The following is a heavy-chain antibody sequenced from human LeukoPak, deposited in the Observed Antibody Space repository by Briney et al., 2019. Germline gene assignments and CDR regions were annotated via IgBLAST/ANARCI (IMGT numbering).Heavy chain of an antibody. J-gene: IGHJ3*02. D-gene: IGHD1-7*01. V-gene: IGHV3-23*01. CDR3: AKGSYWNYGAFDI. Sequence: GGSLRLSCAASGFTFGSYAMSWVRQAPGKGLEWVSAISGSGGSTYYADSVKGRFTISRDNSKNTLYLQMNSLRAEDTAVYYCAKGSYWNYGAFDIWGQGTMVTVSS. CDR1: GFTFGSYA. CDR2: ISGSGGST.